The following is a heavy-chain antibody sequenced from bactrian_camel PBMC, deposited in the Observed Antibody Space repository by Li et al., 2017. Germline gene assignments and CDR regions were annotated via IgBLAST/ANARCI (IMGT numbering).Heavy chain of an antibody. CDR3: AADFYNMQLARHYSN. Sequence: VQLVESGGGSVQSGGSLRLSCVASGQIYSSDCMGWFRQGPGKQRDGVARIQRDGTAIYADSVKGRFTVTKDNAKNTLYLQTNNLQPEDTAMYYCAADFYNMQLARHYSNWGQGTQVTVS. CDR1: GQIYSSDC. V-gene: IGHV3S53*01. CDR2: IQRDGTA. D-gene: IGHD4*01. J-gene: IGHJ4*01.